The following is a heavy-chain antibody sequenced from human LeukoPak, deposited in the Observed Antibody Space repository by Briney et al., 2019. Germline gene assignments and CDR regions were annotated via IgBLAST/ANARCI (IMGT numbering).Heavy chain of an antibody. CDR1: GVSMTGSSYY. Sequence: SETLSLTCSVSGVSMTGSSYYWAWIRQPPGKDLEWIGSVYYSGSTSYSPSPKSRVTISVDTSKNQFSLSLHSVTAADTAIYYCARNVSAGYFDFWGQGTLVTVSS. CDR2: VYYSGST. V-gene: IGHV4-39*01. D-gene: IGHD2-8*01. CDR3: ARNVSAGYFDF. J-gene: IGHJ4*02.